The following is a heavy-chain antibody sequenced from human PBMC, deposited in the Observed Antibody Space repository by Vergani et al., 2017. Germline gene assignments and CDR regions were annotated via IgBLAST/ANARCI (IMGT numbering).Heavy chain of an antibody. CDR2: IYTSGST. CDR1: GGSIRSGSYY. V-gene: IGHV4-61*02. Sequence: QVQLQESGPGLVKPSQTLSLTCTVSGGSIRSGSYYWSWIRQPAGKGLEWIGRIYTSGSTYYNPSLKSRVTISVDTSKNQFSLKLSSVTAADTAVYYCAISYGSGSYYRDYWGQGTLVTVSS. CDR3: AISYGSGSYYRDY. J-gene: IGHJ4*02. D-gene: IGHD3-10*01.